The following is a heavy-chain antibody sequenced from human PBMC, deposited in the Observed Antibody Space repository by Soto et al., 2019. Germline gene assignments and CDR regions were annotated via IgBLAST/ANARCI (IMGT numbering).Heavy chain of an antibody. CDR3: ARGAYDVDAMDV. CDR2: IRSDGSRI. D-gene: IGHD3-22*01. V-gene: IGHV3-74*02. J-gene: IGHJ6*02. CDR1: GFTFSRYW. Sequence: EVQLVESGGGLVQPGGSLRLSCTASGFTFSRYWMHWVRQIPGKGLVWVSRIRSDGSRINYADSVKGQFTISRDNGKNMVYLQMNSLRAEDTAVYYCARGAYDVDAMDVWGQGTTVTVSS.